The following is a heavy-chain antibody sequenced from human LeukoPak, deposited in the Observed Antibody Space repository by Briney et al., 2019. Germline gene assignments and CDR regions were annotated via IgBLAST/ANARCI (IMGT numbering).Heavy chain of an antibody. CDR1: GGSISSYY. J-gene: IGHJ4*02. CDR3: ARHFADIVATTHFDY. Sequence: SETLSLTCTVSGGSISSYYRSWIRQPPGKGLEWIGYIYYSGSTNYNPSLKSRVTISVDTSKNQFSLKLSSVTAADTAVYYCARHFADIVATTHFDYWGQGTLVTVSS. V-gene: IGHV4-59*08. CDR2: IYYSGST. D-gene: IGHD5-12*01.